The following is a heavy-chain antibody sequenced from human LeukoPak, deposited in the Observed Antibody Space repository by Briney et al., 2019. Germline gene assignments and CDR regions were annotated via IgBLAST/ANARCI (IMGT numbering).Heavy chain of an antibody. D-gene: IGHD2-2*01. CDR1: GGSISSHF. V-gene: IGHV4-59*11. CDR3: ARGAVVENYYYYYMDV. Sequence: SETLSLTCNVSGGSISSHFWSWIRQPPGKGLEWIGYIYYSGSTNYNPSLKIRVTISVDTSKNQFSLRLSSVIAADTAVYYCARGAVVENYYYYYMDVWGKGTTVAVSS. J-gene: IGHJ6*03. CDR2: IYYSGST.